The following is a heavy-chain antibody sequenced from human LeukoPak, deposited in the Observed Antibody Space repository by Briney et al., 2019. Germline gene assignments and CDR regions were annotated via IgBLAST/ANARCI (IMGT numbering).Heavy chain of an antibody. V-gene: IGHV3-30*04. J-gene: IGHJ6*03. CDR2: ISYDGSNK. Sequence: GRSLRLSCAASGFTFGSYAMHWVRQAPGKGLEWVAVISYDGSNKYYADSVKGRFTISRDNSKNTLYLQMNSLRAEDTAVYYCARDRIAARHYYYYYMDVWGKGTTVTVSS. CDR3: ARDRIAARHYYYYYMDV. D-gene: IGHD6-6*01. CDR1: GFTFGSYA.